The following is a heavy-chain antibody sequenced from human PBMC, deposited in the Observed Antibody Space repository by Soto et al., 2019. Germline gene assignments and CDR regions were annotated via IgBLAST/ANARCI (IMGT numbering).Heavy chain of an antibody. Sequence: ASVKVSCKASGYTFTSYAMHWVRQAPGQRLEWMGWINAGNGNTKYSQKFQGRVTITRDTSASTAYMELSSLRSEDTAVYYCAREPERWFGERILPRDIWGQGTMVTVSS. V-gene: IGHV1-3*01. CDR3: AREPERWFGERILPRDI. CDR1: GYTFTSYA. J-gene: IGHJ3*02. D-gene: IGHD3-10*01. CDR2: INAGNGNT.